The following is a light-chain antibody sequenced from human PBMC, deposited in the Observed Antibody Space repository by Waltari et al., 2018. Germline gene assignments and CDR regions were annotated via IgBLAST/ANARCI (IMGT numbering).Light chain of an antibody. CDR1: SRDIGSYNL. J-gene: IGLJ2*01. CDR2: EVT. CDR3: CSYAGSGTLDVV. Sequence: QSALTQPAPVSGSPGQSITLSCTGASRDIGSYNLFSWFQQHPGKAPKVMMYEVTKRPSGVSDRVSGSRSGNTASLTISGLQPEDEADYYCCSYAGSGTLDVVFGGGTKLTVL. V-gene: IGLV2-23*02.